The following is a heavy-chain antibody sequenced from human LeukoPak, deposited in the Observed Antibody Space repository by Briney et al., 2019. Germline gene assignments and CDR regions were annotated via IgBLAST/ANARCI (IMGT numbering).Heavy chain of an antibody. CDR3: AREGRYDILTGYYIFWYFDL. J-gene: IGHJ2*01. D-gene: IGHD3-9*01. V-gene: IGHV3-7*01. CDR1: GFTFRIYW. CDR2: IKQDGSEK. Sequence: GGSLRLSCAASGFTFRIYWMSWVRQAPGKGLEWVANIKQDGSEKYYVDSVKGRFTISRDNAKNSLYLEMNNLRAEDTAVYYCAREGRYDILTGYYIFWYFDLWGRGTLVTVSS.